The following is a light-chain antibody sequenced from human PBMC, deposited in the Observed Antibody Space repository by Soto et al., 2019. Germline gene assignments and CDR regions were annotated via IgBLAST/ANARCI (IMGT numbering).Light chain of an antibody. CDR3: GSWDSSLSAYV. CDR1: TSNFGAGYE. CDR2: GHN. J-gene: IGLJ1*01. V-gene: IGLV1-40*01. Sequence: QSVLTQPPSVSGAPGQRVTISCTGSTSNFGAGYEVHWYQQLPGTAPKLLVSGHNIRPSGVPDRFSGSKSGTSATLGITGFQTGDEADYYCGSWDSSLSAYVFGTGTKVTVL.